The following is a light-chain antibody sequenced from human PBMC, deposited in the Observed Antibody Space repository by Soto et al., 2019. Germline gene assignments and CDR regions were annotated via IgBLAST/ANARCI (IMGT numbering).Light chain of an antibody. CDR3: CSYTSSSTYV. Sequence: QSALTQPASVSGSPGQSITISCTGTGSDVGGYNYVSWYQQYPSKAHKLMIYDDSNRPSGVSNRFSGSKSGNTAALIIFGLQAEDEADYYCCSYTSSSTYVFGTGTKVTVL. V-gene: IGLV2-14*01. CDR1: GSDVGGYNY. J-gene: IGLJ1*01. CDR2: DDS.